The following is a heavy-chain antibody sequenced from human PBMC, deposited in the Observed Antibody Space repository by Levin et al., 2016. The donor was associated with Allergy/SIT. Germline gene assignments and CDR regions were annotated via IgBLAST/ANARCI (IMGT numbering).Heavy chain of an antibody. Sequence: VRQMPGKGLEWMGIIYPGDFDTRYSSSFQGQVTISADESINTAYLQWRSLRASDTAMYFCARLKMAAVVTEAAFDIWGQGTMVTVSS. J-gene: IGHJ3*02. CDR3: ARLKMAAVVTEAAFDI. V-gene: IGHV5-51*01. D-gene: IGHD6-13*01. CDR2: IYPGDFDT.